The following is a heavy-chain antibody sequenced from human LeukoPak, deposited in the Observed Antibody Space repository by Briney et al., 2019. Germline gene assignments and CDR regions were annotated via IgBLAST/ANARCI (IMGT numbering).Heavy chain of an antibody. V-gene: IGHV3-9*01. J-gene: IGHJ4*02. Sequence: GGSLRLSCAASGFTFDDYAMHWVRQAPGKGLEWVSGISWNSGRIGYADSVKGRFTISRDNAKNSLYLQMNSLRVEDTALYYCARDDYYDSSGYSENYWGQGTLVTVSS. D-gene: IGHD3-22*01. CDR2: ISWNSGRI. CDR1: GFTFDDYA. CDR3: ARDDYYDSSGYSENY.